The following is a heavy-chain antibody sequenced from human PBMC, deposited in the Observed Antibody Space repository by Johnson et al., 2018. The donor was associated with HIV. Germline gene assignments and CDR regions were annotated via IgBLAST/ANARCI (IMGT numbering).Heavy chain of an antibody. V-gene: IGHV3-30-3*01. D-gene: IGHD5-12*01. J-gene: IGHJ3*01. CDR3: ATHLSDDDDTLTDDAFDV. CDR2: ISYDGSNK. CDR1: GFTFSSYA. Sequence: QVKLVESGGGVVQPGRSLRLSCAASGFTFSSYAMHWVRQAPGKGLEWVAVISYDGSNKYYADSVKGRFTISRDNSKNTLYLQINSLRTEDTARYYCATHLSDDDDTLTDDAFDVWGQGTMVTVSS.